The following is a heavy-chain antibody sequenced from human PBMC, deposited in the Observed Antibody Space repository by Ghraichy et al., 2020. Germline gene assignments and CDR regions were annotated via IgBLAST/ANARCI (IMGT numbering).Heavy chain of an antibody. V-gene: IGHV4-4*07. CDR2: IYTSGST. D-gene: IGHD3-22*01. CDR1: GGSISSYY. J-gene: IGHJ4*02. Sequence: SQTLSLTCTVSGGSISSYYWSWIRQPAWKGLEWIGRIYTSGSTNYNPSLKSRVTMSVDTSKNQFSLKLSSVPAADTAVYYCARDFNDSSGSHGSDYWGQGTLVTVSS. CDR3: ARDFNDSSGSHGSDY.